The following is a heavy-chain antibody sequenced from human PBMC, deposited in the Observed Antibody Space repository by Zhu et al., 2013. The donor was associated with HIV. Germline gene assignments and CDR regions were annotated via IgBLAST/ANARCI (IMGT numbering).Heavy chain of an antibody. V-gene: IGHV1-46*03. CDR1: GYTFTSYY. CDR2: INPSGGST. J-gene: IGHJ6*02. D-gene: IGHD5-18*01. CDR3: ARVGDTATLYYYYYGMDV. Sequence: QVQLVQSGAEVKKPGASVKVSCKASGYTFTSYYMHWVRQAPGQGLEWMGIINPSGGSTSYAQKFQGRVTMTRDTSTSTVYMELSSLRSEDTAVYYCARVGDTATLYYYYYGMDVWGQGTTVTVSS.